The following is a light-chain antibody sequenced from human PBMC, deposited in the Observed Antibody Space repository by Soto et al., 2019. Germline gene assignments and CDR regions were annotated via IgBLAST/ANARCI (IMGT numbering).Light chain of an antibody. Sequence: DIQLTQSPSFLSASVGDRVTITCRASQGISSFLAWYQQKPGKAPKLLIYAASTLQSGVPSRFSGSGSGTDSTLTISRLQPEDLATYYRQQLNSYAFTFGPGTKVEIK. V-gene: IGKV1-9*01. CDR3: QQLNSYAFT. J-gene: IGKJ3*01. CDR1: QGISSF. CDR2: AAS.